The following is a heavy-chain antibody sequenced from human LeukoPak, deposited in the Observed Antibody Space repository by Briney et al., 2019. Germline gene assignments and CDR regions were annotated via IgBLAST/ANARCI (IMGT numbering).Heavy chain of an antibody. CDR3: ARGGQWLDPYYYYYMDV. J-gene: IGHJ6*03. V-gene: IGHV4-34*01. D-gene: IGHD6-19*01. Sequence: SETLSLTCAVYGGSFSGYYWSWIRQPPGKGLECIGDINHSGSTNYNPSLKSRVTISVDTSKNQFSLKLSSVTAADTAVYYCARGGQWLDPYYYYYMDVWGKGTTVTVSS. CDR2: INHSGST. CDR1: GGSFSGYY.